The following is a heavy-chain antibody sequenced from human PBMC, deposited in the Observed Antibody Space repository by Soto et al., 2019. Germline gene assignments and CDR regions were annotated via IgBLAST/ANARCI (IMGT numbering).Heavy chain of an antibody. CDR3: ARGHCSSTSCYGSDYYYGLDV. J-gene: IGHJ6*02. V-gene: IGHV1-2*02. CDR2: INPNSGDT. CDR1: GYTFTGYY. D-gene: IGHD2-2*01. Sequence: ASVKVSCKASGYTFTGYYMHWVRQAPGQGLEWMGWINPNSGDTSYAQKFQGRVTMTRDTSITTAYMELSRLRSDDTAVYYCARGHCSSTSCYGSDYYYGLDVWGQGTTVSVSS.